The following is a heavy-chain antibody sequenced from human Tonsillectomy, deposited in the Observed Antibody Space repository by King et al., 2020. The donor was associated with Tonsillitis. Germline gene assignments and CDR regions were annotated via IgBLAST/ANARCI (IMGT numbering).Heavy chain of an antibody. V-gene: IGHV3-7*01. CDR2: INQDGSDI. CDR3: ARLAYC. Sequence: VQLVESGGGLVQPGGSLRLSCAVSGLTFSNYWMHWVRQAPGKGLEWVAQINQDGSDIYYVDSVKGRFTISRDNAKNSLYLQMNDLRAEDTAVYYCARLAYCWGQGTLVTVSS. J-gene: IGHJ4*02. CDR1: GLTFSNYW.